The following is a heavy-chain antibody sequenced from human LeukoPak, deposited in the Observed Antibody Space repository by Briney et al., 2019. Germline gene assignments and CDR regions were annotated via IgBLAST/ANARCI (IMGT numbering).Heavy chain of an antibody. CDR2: ISSSSSTI. J-gene: IGHJ4*02. V-gene: IGHV3-48*01. Sequence: GGSLRLSCAASGFTFSSYAMSWVRQAPGKGLEWVSYISSSSSTIYYADSVKGRFTISRDNAKNSLYLQMNSLRAEDTAVYYCARTRGYSYGWGFFDYWGQGTLVTVSS. D-gene: IGHD5-18*01. CDR1: GFTFSSYA. CDR3: ARTRGYSYGWGFFDY.